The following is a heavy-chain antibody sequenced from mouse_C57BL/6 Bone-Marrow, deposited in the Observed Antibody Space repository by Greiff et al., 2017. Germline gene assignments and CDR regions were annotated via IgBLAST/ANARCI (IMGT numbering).Heavy chain of an antibody. CDR2: IYPGDGDT. Sequence: QVQLQQSGPELVKPGASVKISCKASGYAFSSSWMNWVKQRPGKGLEWIGRIYPGDGDTNYNGKFKGKATLTADKSSSTAYMQLSSLTSEDSAVYFCARRGYYDSLDYWGQGTTLTVSS. CDR3: ARRGYYDSLDY. J-gene: IGHJ2*01. CDR1: GYAFSSSW. D-gene: IGHD2-4*01. V-gene: IGHV1-82*01.